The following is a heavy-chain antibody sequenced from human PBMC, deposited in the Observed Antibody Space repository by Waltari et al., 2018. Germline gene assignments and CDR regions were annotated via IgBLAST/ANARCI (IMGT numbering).Heavy chain of an antibody. Sequence: QVQLVQSGAGVKKPGSSVKVSCKASGGTFSSYAISWVRQAPGQGLEWMGRIIPIFGTANYAQKFQGRVTITADKSTSTAYMELSSLRSEDTAVYYCARAHIAAAVPYYFDYWGQGTLVTVSS. D-gene: IGHD6-13*01. CDR2: IIPIFGTA. V-gene: IGHV1-69*08. CDR3: ARAHIAAAVPYYFDY. J-gene: IGHJ4*02. CDR1: GGTFSSYA.